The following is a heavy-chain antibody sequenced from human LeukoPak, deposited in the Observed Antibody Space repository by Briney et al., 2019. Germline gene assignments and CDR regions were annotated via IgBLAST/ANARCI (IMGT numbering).Heavy chain of an antibody. CDR2: VWPDDSDT. J-gene: IGHJ4*02. CDR1: GYSFSNYW. D-gene: IGHD4-11*01. V-gene: IGHV5-51*01. Sequence: GESLKISCQASGYSFSNYWIGWVRQMPGKGLEWMGIVWPDDSDTRYSSSFQGQVTISADRSTSTSYLQWSSLKASDTATYYCARPVGKILTVTPRYFDYWGQGSLVTVSS. CDR3: ARPVGKILTVTPRYFDY.